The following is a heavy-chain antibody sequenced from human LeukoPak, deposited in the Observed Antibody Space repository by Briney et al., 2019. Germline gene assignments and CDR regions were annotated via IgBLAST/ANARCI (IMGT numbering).Heavy chain of an antibody. J-gene: IGHJ4*02. CDR2: ISSSYI. Sequence: GGSLRLSCAASGFAFSSYSMNWVRQAPGKGLEWVSSISSSYIYYADSVKGRFTISRDNAKNSLYLQMNSLRAEDTAVYYCARDHYYGSGSHFDYWGQGTLVTVSS. D-gene: IGHD3-10*01. CDR3: ARDHYYGSGSHFDY. CDR1: GFAFSSYS. V-gene: IGHV3-21*01.